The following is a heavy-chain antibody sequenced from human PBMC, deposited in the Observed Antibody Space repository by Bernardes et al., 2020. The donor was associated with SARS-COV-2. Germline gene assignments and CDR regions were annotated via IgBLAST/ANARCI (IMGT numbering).Heavy chain of an antibody. CDR1: GFRFGDFA. J-gene: IGHJ3*02. Sequence: GGSLRLSCTASGFRFGDFAISWFRQAPGKGLEWVGFIRSKEWGGAADYAASVKGRFTISRDDYGSIAYLQMNSLKSDDTALYYCSRAHYFETIAFDIWGQGTMVTVSS. CDR2: IRSKEWGGAA. CDR3: SRAHYFETIAFDI. D-gene: IGHD2-21*01. V-gene: IGHV3-49*03.